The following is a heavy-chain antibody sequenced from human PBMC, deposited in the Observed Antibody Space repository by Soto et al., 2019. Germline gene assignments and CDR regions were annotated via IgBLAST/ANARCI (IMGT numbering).Heavy chain of an antibody. CDR2: IWFDGSNK. V-gene: IGHV3-33*01. CDR3: ARDYYHSHNAFYI. Sequence: GGSLRLSCAASGFTFSSYGMHWVRQAPGKGLEWVAVIWFDGSNKYYADSVKGRFNNSRDNSRNTLFLQMNSLRAEDTAVYYCARDYYHSHNAFYIWGQGTMVTVSS. D-gene: IGHD3-22*01. CDR1: GFTFSSYG. J-gene: IGHJ3*02.